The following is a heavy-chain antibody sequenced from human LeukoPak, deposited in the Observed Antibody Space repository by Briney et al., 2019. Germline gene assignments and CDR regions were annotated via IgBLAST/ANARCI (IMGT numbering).Heavy chain of an antibody. CDR3: ARVGSGYEDYYYYYMDV. J-gene: IGHJ6*03. CDR2: INPSGGST. V-gene: IGHV1-46*01. Sequence: ASVKVSCKASGYTFTSYYMHWVRQAPGQGLEWMGIINPSGGSTSYAQKFQGRVTLTRDMSTSTDYLELSSLRSEDTAVYYCARVGSGYEDYYYYYMDVWGKGTTVTISS. D-gene: IGHD5-12*01. CDR1: GYTFTSYY.